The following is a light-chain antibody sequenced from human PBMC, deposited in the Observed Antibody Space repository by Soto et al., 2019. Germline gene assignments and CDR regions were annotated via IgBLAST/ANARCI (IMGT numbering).Light chain of an antibody. CDR2: GNS. CDR3: QSYDNTRSWV. V-gene: IGLV1-40*03. J-gene: IGLJ3*02. Sequence: QAVVTQPPSVSGAPGQRVTISCTGSSSNIGAGYDVHWYHQLPGTAPKLLISGNSNRPSGVPDRFSGSKSGASASLAITGLQAEDEADYYCQSYDNTRSWVFGGGTKVTVL. CDR1: SSNIGAGYD.